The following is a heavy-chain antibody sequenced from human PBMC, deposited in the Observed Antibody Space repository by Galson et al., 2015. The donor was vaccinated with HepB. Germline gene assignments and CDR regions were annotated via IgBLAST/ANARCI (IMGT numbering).Heavy chain of an antibody. V-gene: IGHV1-2*02. Sequence: SVKVSCKASGYTFTAYYMHWVRQAPGQGLEWMGWINPNSGDTKYAPKFQGRVTMTRDTSISTAYLQWSSLKASDTAMYYCALGYCSGGSCSPPLNWGQGTLVTVSS. J-gene: IGHJ4*02. CDR3: ALGYCSGGSCSPPLN. CDR2: INPNSGDT. CDR1: GYTFTAYY. D-gene: IGHD2-15*01.